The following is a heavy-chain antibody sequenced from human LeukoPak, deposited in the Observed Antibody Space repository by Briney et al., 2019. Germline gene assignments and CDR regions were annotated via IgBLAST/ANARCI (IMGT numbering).Heavy chain of an antibody. Sequence: GGSLRLSCAASGFTFSSYEMNWVPQAPGKGLEWVSYISSSGSTIYYADSVKGRFTISRDNAKNSLYLQMNSLRAEDTAVYYCARGPDYYDSSGYISNYGMDVWGQGTTVTVSS. CDR3: ARGPDYYDSSGYISNYGMDV. CDR2: ISSSGSTI. D-gene: IGHD3-22*01. CDR1: GFTFSSYE. J-gene: IGHJ6*02. V-gene: IGHV3-48*03.